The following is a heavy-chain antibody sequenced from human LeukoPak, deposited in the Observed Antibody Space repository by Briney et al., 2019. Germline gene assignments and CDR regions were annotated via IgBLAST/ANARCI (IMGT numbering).Heavy chain of an antibody. V-gene: IGHV1-2*02. CDR2: MHPGNGNT. Sequence: GASVKLSCKASGYRFISNYIQWVRQAPGLGPEWMGWMHPGNGNTRYAEKFQGGVTMTRDTSINTAYMDLSSLRSDDTAVYYCAREGSYCVGGDCYSFDFWGQGTLITVSS. CDR3: AREGSYCVGGDCYSFDF. D-gene: IGHD2-21*02. CDR1: GYRFISNY. J-gene: IGHJ4*02.